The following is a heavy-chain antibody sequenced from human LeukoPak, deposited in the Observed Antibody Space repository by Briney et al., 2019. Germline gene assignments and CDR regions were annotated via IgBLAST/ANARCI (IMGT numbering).Heavy chain of an antibody. CDR2: IFHSGST. V-gene: IGHV4-4*07. J-gene: IGHJ4*02. Sequence: SETLSLTCTVSGGSISGYYWNWIRQPAGKGLEWIGRIFHSGSTNYNPSLNSRVTMSVDTSKEQFSLNLSSVTAADTAVYYCARHLFGSGYYPDYWGQGTLVTVSS. D-gene: IGHD3-22*01. CDR3: ARHLFGSGYYPDY. CDR1: GGSISGYY.